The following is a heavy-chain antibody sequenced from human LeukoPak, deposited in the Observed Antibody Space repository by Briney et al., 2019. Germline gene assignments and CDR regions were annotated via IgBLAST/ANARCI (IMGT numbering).Heavy chain of an antibody. CDR2: NSAYNGNT. V-gene: IGHV1-18*01. Sequence: ASLKISCKTYGYTFTSSGISWVRQAPGQRLERMGWNSAYNGNTNYAQKLQGRVTMTTDTSTSTAYMELRSLRSDDAAVYYRARSNYGFDWFDAWGQGCLVTVSS. CDR3: ARSNYGFDWFDA. J-gene: IGHJ5*02. D-gene: IGHD4-11*01. CDR1: GYTFTSSG.